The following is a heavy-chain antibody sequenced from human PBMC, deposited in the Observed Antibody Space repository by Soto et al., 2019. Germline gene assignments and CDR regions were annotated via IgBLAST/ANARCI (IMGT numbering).Heavy chain of an antibody. Sequence: SVKVSCKASGGTFSSYAISWVRQAPGQGLEWMGGIIPIFGTANYAQKFQGRVTITADESTSTAYMELSSLRSEDTAGYYCARDPCSGGSCDSAAYNGVIPWGQ. D-gene: IGHD2-15*01. CDR2: IIPIFGTA. CDR3: ARDPCSGGSCDSAAYNGVIP. CDR1: GGTFSSYA. V-gene: IGHV1-69*13. J-gene: IGHJ5*02.